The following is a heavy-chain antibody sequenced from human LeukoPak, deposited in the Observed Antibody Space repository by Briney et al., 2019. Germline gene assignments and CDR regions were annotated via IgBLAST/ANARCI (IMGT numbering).Heavy chain of an antibody. J-gene: IGHJ4*02. CDR1: GFTFSSYA. V-gene: IGHV3-23*01. CDR2: ISGSGGST. D-gene: IGHD2-15*01. CDR3: AKDWRYCSGGSCYFDY. Sequence: SGGSLRLSCAASGFTFSSYAMSWVRQAPGKGLEWVSAISGSGGSTYYADSVKGRFTISRDNSKNTLYLQMNSLRAEDTAVYYCAKDWRYCSGGSCYFDYWGQGTLVTVS.